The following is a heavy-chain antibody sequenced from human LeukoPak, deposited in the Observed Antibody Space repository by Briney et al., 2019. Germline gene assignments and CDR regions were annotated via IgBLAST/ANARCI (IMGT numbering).Heavy chain of an antibody. J-gene: IGHJ4*02. Sequence: GGSLRLSXAASGFTFSSYAMSWVRQAPGKGLEWVSAISGSGGSTYYADSVKGRFTISRDNSKNTLYLQMNSLRAEDTAVYYCAKGVGFGELLPTYFDYWGPGTLVTVSS. CDR3: AKGVGFGELLPTYFDY. D-gene: IGHD3-10*01. CDR1: GFTFSSYA. CDR2: ISGSGGST. V-gene: IGHV3-23*01.